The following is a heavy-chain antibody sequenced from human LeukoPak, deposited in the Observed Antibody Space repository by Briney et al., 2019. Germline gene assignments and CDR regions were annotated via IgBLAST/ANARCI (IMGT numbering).Heavy chain of an antibody. V-gene: IGHV1-2*02. CDR3: AKDVGLKRVIDF. Sequence: ASVKVSCKTSGCTFTDFYIHWVRQAPGQGLEWMGWIDPNSGDTNYAQKFQGRVTMTRATSISTAYMEVTRLKSDDTALYSCAKDVGLKRVIDFWGQGTLVTVSS. D-gene: IGHD4/OR15-4a*01. CDR2: IDPNSGDT. CDR1: GCTFTDFY. J-gene: IGHJ4*02.